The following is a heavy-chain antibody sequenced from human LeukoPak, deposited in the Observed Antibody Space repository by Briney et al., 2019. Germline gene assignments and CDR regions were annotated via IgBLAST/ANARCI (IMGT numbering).Heavy chain of an antibody. J-gene: IGHJ4*02. CDR2: ISYDGSNK. CDR1: GFTFSSYA. V-gene: IGHV3-30-3*01. D-gene: IGHD3-22*01. CDR3: ARGIRCDYYDSSGLGNPNDY. Sequence: GRSLRLSCAASGFTFSSYAMHWVRQAPGKGLEWVAVISYDGSNKYYADSVKGRFTISRDNSKNTLYLQMNSLRAEDTAVYYCARGIRCDYYDSSGLGNPNDYWGQGTLVTVSS.